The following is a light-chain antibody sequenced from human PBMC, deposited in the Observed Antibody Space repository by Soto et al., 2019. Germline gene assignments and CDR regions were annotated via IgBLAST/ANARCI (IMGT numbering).Light chain of an antibody. J-gene: IGLJ1*01. Sequence: QSALTQPASVSGSPGRSIAISCTGTSSDVGGYNSVSWYQQHPGKAPKLMIYDVTNRPSGVSNRFSGSKSGNTASLTISGLQAEDEADYYCSSYASGGTYVFGTGTKVTV. CDR1: SSDVGGYNS. CDR3: SSYASGGTYV. CDR2: DVT. V-gene: IGLV2-14*01.